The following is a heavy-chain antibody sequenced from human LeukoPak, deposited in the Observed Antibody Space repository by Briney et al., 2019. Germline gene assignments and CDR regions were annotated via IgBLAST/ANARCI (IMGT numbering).Heavy chain of an antibody. J-gene: IGHJ5*02. CDR3: ARDRLWFGELLYPNWFDP. Sequence: ASVKVSCKASGGTFSSYAISWVRQAPGQGLEWMGWISAYNGNTNYAQKLQGRVTMTTDTSTSTAYMELRSLRSDDTAVYYCARDRLWFGELLYPNWFDPWGQGTLVTVSS. V-gene: IGHV1-18*01. CDR2: ISAYNGNT. CDR1: GGTFSSYA. D-gene: IGHD3-10*01.